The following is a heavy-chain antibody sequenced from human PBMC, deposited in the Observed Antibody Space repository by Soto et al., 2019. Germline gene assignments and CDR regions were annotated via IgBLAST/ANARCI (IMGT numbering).Heavy chain of an antibody. J-gene: IGHJ4*02. CDR1: GGAFNDYS. CDR2: IIPMYRTT. Sequence: GASVKVSCKASGGAFNDYSFAWVRQTPGQGLEWMGGIIPMYRTTNYAQKFQGRVTLTADESTDTTYMHLSSLTSDDTAVYFCARGLKWVQPHYFDLWGPGTLVTVSS. CDR3: ARGLKWVQPHYFDL. D-gene: IGHD1-1*01. V-gene: IGHV1-69*13.